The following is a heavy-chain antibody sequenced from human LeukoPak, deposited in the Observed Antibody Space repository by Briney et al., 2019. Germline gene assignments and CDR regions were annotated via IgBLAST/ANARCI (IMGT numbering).Heavy chain of an antibody. CDR1: GYTFTGYY. D-gene: IGHD4-23*01. Sequence: GASVKVSCKASGYTFTGYYMHWLRQAPGQGLEWMGSINPNSGGTNYAQKFQGRVTMTRDTSISTAYIELSRLRSDDTAVYYCARDPLYGGNWFDPWGQGTLVTVSS. V-gene: IGHV1-2*02. CDR2: INPNSGGT. CDR3: ARDPLYGGNWFDP. J-gene: IGHJ5*02.